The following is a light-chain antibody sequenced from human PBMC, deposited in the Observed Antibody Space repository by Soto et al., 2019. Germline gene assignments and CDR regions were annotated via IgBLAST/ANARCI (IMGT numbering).Light chain of an antibody. V-gene: IGKV3-15*01. Sequence: EIVMTQSPATLSVSPGERATLSCRASQSVSSNLAWYQQKPGQAPRLLIYGTSTRATGIPARFSGSGSETEFTLTISSLQSEDFAVYYCHQRQSWPRTFGQGTTVDI. CDR1: QSVSSN. CDR3: HQRQSWPRT. J-gene: IGKJ1*01. CDR2: GTS.